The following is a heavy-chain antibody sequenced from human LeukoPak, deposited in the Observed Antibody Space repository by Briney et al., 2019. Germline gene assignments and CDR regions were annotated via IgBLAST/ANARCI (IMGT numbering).Heavy chain of an antibody. D-gene: IGHD1-1*01. V-gene: IGHV4-4*07. CDR2: VYTSGRT. J-gene: IGHJ4*02. Sequence: SETLSLTCTVSGGSISSYYWSWIRQPAGKGLEWIGRVYTSGRTNYFPSLKSRVTISLDTSNKQFSLKLSSVTAADMAVYYCARGSNWNSYDYWGQGTLVTVSS. CDR3: ARGSNWNSYDY. CDR1: GGSISSYY.